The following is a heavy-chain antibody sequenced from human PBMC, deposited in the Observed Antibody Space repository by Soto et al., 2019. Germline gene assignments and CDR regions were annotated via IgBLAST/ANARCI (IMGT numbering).Heavy chain of an antibody. V-gene: IGHV3-23*01. CDR2: ISGSTLST. CDR3: AKPQSGSYYAAFDV. J-gene: IGHJ3*01. D-gene: IGHD1-26*01. Sequence: GGSLRRSCAVSGLSFSDYPMDWVRQAPGKGLEWVSRISGSTLSTNYADSVKGRFTISRDNSNNTLYLEMSSLRGEDTAVYYCAKPQSGSYYAAFDVWGQGTTVTVSS. CDR1: GLSFSDYP.